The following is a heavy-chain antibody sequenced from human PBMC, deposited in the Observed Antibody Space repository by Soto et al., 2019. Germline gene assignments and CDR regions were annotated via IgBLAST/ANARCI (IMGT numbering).Heavy chain of an antibody. Sequence: QVQLVQSGAEVKKPGSSVKVSCKASGGTFSSYAISWVRQAPGQGLEWMGGIIPIFGTANYAQKFQGRVTITADESTSTAYMELSSLRPEDTAVYYCARAHMVVVTAIFSYYGMDVWGQGTTVTVSS. D-gene: IGHD2-21*02. J-gene: IGHJ6*02. CDR3: ARAHMVVVTAIFSYYGMDV. CDR2: IIPIFGTA. CDR1: GGTFSSYA. V-gene: IGHV1-69*01.